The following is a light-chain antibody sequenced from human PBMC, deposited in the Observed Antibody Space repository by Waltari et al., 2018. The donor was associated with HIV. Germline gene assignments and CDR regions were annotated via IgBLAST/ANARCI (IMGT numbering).Light chain of an antibody. J-gene: IGLJ1*01. V-gene: IGLV1-40*01. Sequence: QSVLTQPPSVSGAPGQTVTLSCPGSSSHIGDGYNVSWYQQVVGTAPNLIIYGNTNRPAGVPDRFSGSKSGSAASLASTGLQAEDEADYYCQSYDKSLDAYVFGSGTKVTVL. CDR3: QSYDKSLDAYV. CDR1: SSHIGDGYN. CDR2: GNT.